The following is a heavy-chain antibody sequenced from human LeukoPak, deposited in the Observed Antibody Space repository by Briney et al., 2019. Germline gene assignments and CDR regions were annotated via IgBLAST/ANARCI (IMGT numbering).Heavy chain of an antibody. J-gene: IGHJ4*02. Sequence: PSETLSLTCTVSGVSISSGGYYWSWIRQHPGKGLEWIGYIYYSGNTYYTPSLKSRVTMSVDTSKNQFSLNLSSVTAADTAVYYCARRLPSIAALDYWGQGILVTVSS. CDR1: GVSISSGGYY. D-gene: IGHD2-15*01. CDR2: IYYSGNT. CDR3: ARRLPSIAALDY. V-gene: IGHV4-31*03.